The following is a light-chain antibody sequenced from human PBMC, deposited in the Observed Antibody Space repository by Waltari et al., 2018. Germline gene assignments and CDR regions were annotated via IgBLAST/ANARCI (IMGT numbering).Light chain of an antibody. Sequence: QSALTQPASVSGSPGQSITISCTGTSSDIGNYNLVSWYQRQSGKSPKLLINEVTKRPSGVSDRFSCSKSGNTASLTISGLQAEDEADYYCCSYAGTTIYVLFGGGTKLTVL. V-gene: IGLV2-23*02. CDR1: SSDIGNYNL. J-gene: IGLJ2*01. CDR3: CSYAGTTIYVL. CDR2: EVT.